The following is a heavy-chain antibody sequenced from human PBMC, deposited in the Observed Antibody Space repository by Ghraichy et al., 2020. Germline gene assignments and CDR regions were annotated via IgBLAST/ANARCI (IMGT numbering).Heavy chain of an antibody. J-gene: IGHJ6*03. D-gene: IGHD3-3*01. V-gene: IGHV4-34*01. CDR1: GGSFSGYY. CDR3: ARQGESFYYYYYYYMDV. Sequence: SETLSLTCAVYGGSFSGYYWSWIRQPPGKGLEWIGEINHSGSTNYNPSLKSRVTISVDTSKNQFSLKLSSVTAADTAVYYCARQGESFYYYYYYYMDVWGKGTTVTVSS. CDR2: INHSGST.